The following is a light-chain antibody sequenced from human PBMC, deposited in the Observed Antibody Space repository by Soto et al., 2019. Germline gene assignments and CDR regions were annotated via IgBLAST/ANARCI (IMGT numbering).Light chain of an antibody. V-gene: IGKV1-39*01. CDR2: TAS. CDR3: QQTYSPLRT. J-gene: IGKJ1*01. Sequence: DIQLTQSPSSLSASLGDRVTISCRASQLINGYLNWYQQKPGKAPRLLIYTASNLQSGVPSRFSGTRSGTDFTLIISDLQAEDFATYDCQQTYSPLRTFGRGTRVEIK. CDR1: QLINGY.